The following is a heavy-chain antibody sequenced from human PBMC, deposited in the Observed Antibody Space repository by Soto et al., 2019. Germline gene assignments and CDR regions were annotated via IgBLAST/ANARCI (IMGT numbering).Heavy chain of an antibody. D-gene: IGHD1-1*01. CDR2: IYYSGST. Sequence: SETLSLTCTDSGGSISSYYWSWIRQPPGKGLEWIGYIYYSGSTNYNPSLKSRVTISVDTSKNQFSLKLSSVTAADTAVYYCSLAHATGMKRLYYYYYRDVWGKGTTVTVSS. V-gene: IGHV4-59*01. CDR1: GGSISSYY. J-gene: IGHJ6*03. CDR3: SLAHATGMKRLYYYYYRDV.